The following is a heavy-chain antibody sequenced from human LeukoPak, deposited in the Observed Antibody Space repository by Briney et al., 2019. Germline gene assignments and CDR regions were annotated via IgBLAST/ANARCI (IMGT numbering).Heavy chain of an antibody. J-gene: IGHJ4*02. CDR2: VNTVSSYI. CDR3: ARLRRNSDRSDFFYYYDH. Sequence: GGSLRLSCAEPGFAFRDYSMNWVRQAPGKGMEWVASVNTVSSYIYYADSMRGRFTISRDNAKNSLFLQMNSLRAEDTAVYYCARLRRNSDRSDFFYYYDHWGQGTLVTVSS. CDR1: GFAFRDYS. D-gene: IGHD3-22*01. V-gene: IGHV3-21*01.